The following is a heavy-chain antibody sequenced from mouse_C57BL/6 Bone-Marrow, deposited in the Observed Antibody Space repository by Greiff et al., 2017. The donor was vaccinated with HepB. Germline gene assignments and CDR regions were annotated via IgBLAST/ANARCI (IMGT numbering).Heavy chain of an antibody. CDR1: GFTFSDFY. CDR2: SRNKANDYTT. V-gene: IGHV7-1*01. J-gene: IGHJ4*01. CDR3: ARDAYPYAMDY. Sequence: EVKLMESGGGLVQSGRSLRLSCATSGFTFSDFYIEWVRQAPGKGLEWIAASRNKANDYTTEYSASVKGRFIVSRDTSQSILYLQMNALRAEDTAIYYCARDAYPYAMDYWGQGTSVTVSS. D-gene: IGHD5-5*01.